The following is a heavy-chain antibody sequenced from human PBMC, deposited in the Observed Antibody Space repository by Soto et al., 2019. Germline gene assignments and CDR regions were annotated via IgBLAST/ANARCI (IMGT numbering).Heavy chain of an antibody. V-gene: IGHV6-1*01. CDR1: GYSVSSISAA. Sequence: SQTRSLTCAISGYSVSSISAAWNWIRQSPSRGLEWLGRAYYRSKWYTDYAVSVKSRIAINPDSSKNQFSLQLNSLTPEDTAVYYCAGAITLPYYFDYWGQGNLVTVSS. D-gene: IGHD2-21*01. J-gene: IGHJ4*02. CDR3: AGAITLPYYFDY. CDR2: AYYRSKWYT.